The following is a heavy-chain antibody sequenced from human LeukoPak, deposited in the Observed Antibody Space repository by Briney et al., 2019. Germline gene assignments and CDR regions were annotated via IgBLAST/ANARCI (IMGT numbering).Heavy chain of an antibody. J-gene: IGHJ5*02. V-gene: IGHV4-34*01. Sequence: SETLSLTCAVYGGSFSGYYWSWIRQPPGKGLEWIGEINHSGSTNYNPSLKSRVTISVDTSKNQFSLKLSSVTAADTAVYYCASRGGWYGWANWFDPWGQGTLVTVSS. CDR2: INHSGST. D-gene: IGHD6-19*01. CDR1: GGSFSGYY. CDR3: ASRGGWYGWANWFDP.